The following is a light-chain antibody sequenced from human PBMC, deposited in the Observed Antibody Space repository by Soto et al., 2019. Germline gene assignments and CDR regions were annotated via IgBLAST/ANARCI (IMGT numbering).Light chain of an antibody. CDR2: DTS. V-gene: IGKV3-15*01. CDR3: QQYYSTPLT. CDR1: QGIGDT. Sequence: VMRQSPATLSVSTGEGATLPCRASQGIGDTLAWYQHKPGQTPRLLIYDTSTRATGVPTRFSGSGSGTDFTLTISSLQAEDVAVYYCQQYYSTPLTFGGGTNADI. J-gene: IGKJ4*01.